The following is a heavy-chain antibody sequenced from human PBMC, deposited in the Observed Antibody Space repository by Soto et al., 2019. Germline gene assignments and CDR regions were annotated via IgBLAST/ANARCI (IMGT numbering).Heavy chain of an antibody. CDR2: IYYSGST. CDR1: GGSIRGDHDY. CDR3: ARDRVGHSSGNDGFDI. Sequence: SQTLSLTCTVSGGSIRGDHDYWSWIRQPPGKGLEWTGYIYYSGSTYYKSSLRSRVSMSVDASKNQFSLKLTSVTAADMAMYYCARDRVGHSSGNDGFDIWGQGTMVTVSS. D-gene: IGHD6-19*01. J-gene: IGHJ3*02. V-gene: IGHV4-30-4*01.